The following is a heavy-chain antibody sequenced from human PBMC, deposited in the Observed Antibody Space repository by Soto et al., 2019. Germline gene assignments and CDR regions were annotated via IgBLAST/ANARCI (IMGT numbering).Heavy chain of an antibody. CDR1: GFTFDDYA. D-gene: IGHD3-22*01. V-gene: IGHV3-9*01. J-gene: IGHJ6*02. Sequence: EVQLVESGGDLVQPGRSLRLSCAASGFTFDDYAMHWVRQVPGKGLQWVSGLSWNGVTIGYAASVKGRFTISRDNAKKSLYLQMNGLRPDDTALYYCAAERAYDSSDYSGFHYGMDVWGLGTTVAVSS. CDR2: LSWNGVTI. CDR3: AAERAYDSSDYSGFHYGMDV.